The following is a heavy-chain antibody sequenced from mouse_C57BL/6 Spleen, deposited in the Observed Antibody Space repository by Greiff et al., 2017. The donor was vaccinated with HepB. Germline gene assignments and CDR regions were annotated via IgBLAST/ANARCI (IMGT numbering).Heavy chain of an antibody. CDR1: GYAFSSYW. CDR2: IYPGDGDT. J-gene: IGHJ4*01. V-gene: IGHV1-80*01. CDR3: ARWGYDGYYAMDY. D-gene: IGHD2-3*01. Sequence: VQLVESGAELVKPGASVKISCKASGYAFSSYWMNWVKQRPGKGLEWIGQIYPGDGDTNYNGKFKGKATLTADKSSSTAYMQLSSLTSEDSAVYFCARWGYDGYYAMDYWGQGTSVTVSS.